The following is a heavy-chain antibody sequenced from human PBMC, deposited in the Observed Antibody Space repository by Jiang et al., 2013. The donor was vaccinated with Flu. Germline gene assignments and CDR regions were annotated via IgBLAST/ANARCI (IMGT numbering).Heavy chain of an antibody. CDR2: TYYRSKWSN. Sequence: QTLSLTCGISGDSVSSNSAVWNWIRQSPSRGLEWLGRTYYRSKWSNDYAVSVKSRITINSDTSKNQFSLQLNSVTPEDTAVYYCARATFSGTVLSYYFDYWGQGTLVTVSS. CDR3: ARATFSGTVLSYYFDY. J-gene: IGHJ4*02. V-gene: IGHV6-1*01. CDR1: GDSVSSNSAV. D-gene: IGHD1-1*01.